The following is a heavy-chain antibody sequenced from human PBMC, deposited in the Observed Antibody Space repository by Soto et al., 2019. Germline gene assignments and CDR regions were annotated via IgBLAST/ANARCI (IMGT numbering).Heavy chain of an antibody. CDR1: GFTFSSYG. D-gene: IGHD6-19*01. CDR2: ISYDGSNK. V-gene: IGHV3-30*18. Sequence: GGSLRLSCAASGFTFSSYGMHWVRQAPGKGLEWVAVISYDGSNKYYADSVKGRFTISRDNSKNTLYLQMNSLRAEDTAVYYCEKDHSSGSLDYWGQGTLVTVSS. J-gene: IGHJ4*02. CDR3: EKDHSSGSLDY.